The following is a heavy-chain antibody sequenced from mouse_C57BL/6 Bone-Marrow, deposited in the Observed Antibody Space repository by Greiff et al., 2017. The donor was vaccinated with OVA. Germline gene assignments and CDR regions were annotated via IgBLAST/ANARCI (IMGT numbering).Heavy chain of an antibody. J-gene: IGHJ3*01. V-gene: IGHV1-42*01. Sequence: EVQLQQSGPELVKPGASVQISCKASGYSFTGYYMNWVKQSPEKSLEWIGEINPSTGGTTYNQKFKAKATLTVDKSSSTAYMQLKSLTSEDSAVYYCARNYGYDVGFAYWGQGTLVTVSA. D-gene: IGHD2-2*01. CDR2: INPSTGGT. CDR3: ARNYGYDVGFAY. CDR1: GYSFTGYY.